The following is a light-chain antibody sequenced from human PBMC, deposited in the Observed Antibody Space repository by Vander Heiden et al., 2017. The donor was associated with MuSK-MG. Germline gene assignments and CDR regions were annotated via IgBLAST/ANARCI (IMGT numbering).Light chain of an antibody. J-gene: IGKJ3*01. Sequence: DIQMTQSPSSLSASVGDRVTITCRASQSISSYLNWYQQKPGKAPKLLIYAASSLQSGVPSRFSGSGYGTDFTLTISSLQPEDFATYYCQQSDSTPAFTFGPGTKVDIK. CDR2: AAS. CDR1: QSISSY. CDR3: QQSDSTPAFT. V-gene: IGKV1-39*01.